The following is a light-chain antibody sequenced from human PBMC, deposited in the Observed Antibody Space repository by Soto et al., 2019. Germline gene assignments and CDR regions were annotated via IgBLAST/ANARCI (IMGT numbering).Light chain of an antibody. CDR1: QSVSKY. Sequence: EIVLTQSPGTLALSPGEGATLSSRPSQSVSKYLAWYQQKPGQAPRLLIYGASSRATGIPDSFSGSGSGTDFTLTISRLEPEDFAVYYCQQYGGSPQTFGQGTKV. CDR3: QQYGGSPQT. CDR2: GAS. V-gene: IGKV3-20*01. J-gene: IGKJ1*01.